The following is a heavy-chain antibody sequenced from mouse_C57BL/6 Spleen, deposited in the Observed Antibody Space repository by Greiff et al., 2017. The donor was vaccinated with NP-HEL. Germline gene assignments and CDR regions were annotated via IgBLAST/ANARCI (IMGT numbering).Heavy chain of an antibody. V-gene: IGHV1-78*01. CDR1: GYTFTDHT. CDR2: IYPRGGST. D-gene: IGHD2-3*01. Sequence: VKLVESDAELVKPGASVKISCKVSGYTFTDHTIHWMKQRPEQGLEWIGYIYPRGGSTKYNEKFKGKATLTADKSSSTAYMQLNSLTSEDSAVYFCARDYDGYYVLFAYWGQGTLVTVSA. CDR3: ARDYDGYYVLFAY. J-gene: IGHJ3*01.